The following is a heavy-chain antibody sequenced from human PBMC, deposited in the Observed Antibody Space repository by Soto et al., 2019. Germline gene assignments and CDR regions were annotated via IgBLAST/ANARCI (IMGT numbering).Heavy chain of an antibody. CDR1: GGSFSSYA. J-gene: IGHJ6*02. D-gene: IGHD3-16*01. CDR2: IIPIFRRT. V-gene: IGHV1-69*01. CDR3: PRVPSARAGIPMFGGNTPAFGMDV. Sequence: QVQLVQSGADVKKPGSSVKVSCKASGGSFSSYAITWVRQAPGQGLEWMGGIIPIFRRTNYAQKFRGGVTISQDESPRTAYMHLRSRTSEYTALSLAPRVPSARAGIPMFGGNTPAFGMDVWGQGTSVTVSS.